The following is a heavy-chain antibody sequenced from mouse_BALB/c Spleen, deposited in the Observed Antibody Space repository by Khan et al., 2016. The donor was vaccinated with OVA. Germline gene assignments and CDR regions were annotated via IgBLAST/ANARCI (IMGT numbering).Heavy chain of an antibody. CDR2: IWGGGVT. CDR3: ARAYYRYHCYYAIDF. J-gene: IGHJ4*01. D-gene: IGHD2-14*01. V-gene: IGHV2-6-4*01. CDR1: GFSLSRYN. Sequence: QMQLEESGPGLVAPSQSLSITCTVSGFSLSRYNIHWVRQPPGKGLEWLGMIWGGGVTDYNSTLKSRLSINKDNSKSQVFLKMNSLQTDDTAMYYCARAYYRYHCYYAIDFWGQGTSVTVSS.